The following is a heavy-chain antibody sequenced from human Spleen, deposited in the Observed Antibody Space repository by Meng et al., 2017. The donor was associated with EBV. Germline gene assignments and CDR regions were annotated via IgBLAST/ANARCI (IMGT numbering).Heavy chain of an antibody. CDR2: IYHNGDT. CDR1: GGSVSRGGYY. D-gene: IGHD3-16*01. J-gene: IGHJ4*02. V-gene: IGHV4-30-4*01. Sequence: QGQLQEAGPGLVKPSQTLSLTCAVSGGSVSRGGYYWSWIRQPPGRGLEWIGYIYHNGDTYYSPSLQSRLTISVDTSKNQFSLKMSSVTAADTAVYFCASGSGGNFDFWGQGTLVTVSS. CDR3: ASGSGGNFDF.